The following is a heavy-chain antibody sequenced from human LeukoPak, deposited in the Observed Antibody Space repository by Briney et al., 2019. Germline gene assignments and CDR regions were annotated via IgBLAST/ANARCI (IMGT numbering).Heavy chain of an antibody. J-gene: IGHJ4*02. Sequence: GESLKISCKGSGSSFPNYWIAWVRQLPGKGLEWMGIIYPGDSDTRYSPSFQGQVTISADKSISTAYLQWSSLKASDTAIFYCARQISGFTYGFAYWGQGTLVTVSS. CDR1: GSSFPNYW. V-gene: IGHV5-51*01. CDR3: ARQISGFTYGFAY. CDR2: IYPGDSDT. D-gene: IGHD5-18*01.